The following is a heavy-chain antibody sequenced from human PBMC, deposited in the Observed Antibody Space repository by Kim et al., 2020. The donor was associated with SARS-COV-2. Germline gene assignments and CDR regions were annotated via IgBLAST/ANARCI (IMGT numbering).Heavy chain of an antibody. CDR2: I. V-gene: IGHV3-21*01. J-gene: IGHJ3*02. D-gene: IGHD1-26*01. Sequence: IYYAGSVKGRFTISRDNAKNSLYLQMNGLRAEDTAVYYCARDGELDAFDIWGQGTMVTVSS. CDR3: ARDGELDAFDI.